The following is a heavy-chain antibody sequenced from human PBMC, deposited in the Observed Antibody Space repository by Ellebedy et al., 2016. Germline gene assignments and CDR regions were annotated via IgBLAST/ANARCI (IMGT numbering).Heavy chain of an antibody. CDR2: IIPILGIA. V-gene: IGHV1-69*04. Sequence: ASVKVSCKASVGTFSSYAISWVRQAPGQGLEWMGRIIPILGIANYAQKFQGRVTITADKSTSTAYMELSSLRSEDTAVYYCAQQGATGYHGMDVWGQGTTVTVSS. CDR3: AQQGATGYHGMDV. J-gene: IGHJ6*02. CDR1: VGTFSSYA. D-gene: IGHD1-26*01.